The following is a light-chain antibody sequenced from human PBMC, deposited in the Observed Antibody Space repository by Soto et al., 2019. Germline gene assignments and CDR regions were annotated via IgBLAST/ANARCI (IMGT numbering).Light chain of an antibody. Sequence: EIVMTQSPATLSVSPGERATLSCRASQSVSINLAWYQQKPGQAPRLLIYGASSRATGIPDRFSGSGSGTDFTLTITRLEPEDFAMYYCQQYSSSRTFGQGTKVDIK. J-gene: IGKJ1*01. CDR1: QSVSIN. CDR2: GAS. V-gene: IGKV3-20*01. CDR3: QQYSSSRT.